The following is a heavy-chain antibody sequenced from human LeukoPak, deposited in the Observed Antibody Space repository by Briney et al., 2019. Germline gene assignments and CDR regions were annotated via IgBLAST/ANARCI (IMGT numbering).Heavy chain of an antibody. CDR1: RFTFSIYG. D-gene: IGHD5-18*01. V-gene: IGHV3-30*02. J-gene: IGHJ4*02. CDR3: ARDRTAYSYGTFFDY. Sequence: GGSLRLSCAASRFTFSIYGMHWVRQAPGKGLEWVTFIQYDGSNKYYADSVKGRFTISRDNSRNTVYLQMNSLRGEDTAVYYCARDRTAYSYGTFFDYRGQGTLVTVSS. CDR2: IQYDGSNK.